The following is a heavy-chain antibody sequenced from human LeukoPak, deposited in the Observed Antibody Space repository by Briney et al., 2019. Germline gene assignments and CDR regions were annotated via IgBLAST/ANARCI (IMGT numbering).Heavy chain of an antibody. Sequence: PGGSLRLSCAASGFTFSSYAMSWVRQAPGKGLEWVSAISGSGGSTYYADSVKGRFTISRDNSKNTLYLQMNSLRAGDTAVYYCARGLTPEYRTEKVAGTFDYWGQGTLVTVSS. CDR1: GFTFSSYA. V-gene: IGHV3-23*01. D-gene: IGHD6-19*01. CDR2: ISGSGGST. J-gene: IGHJ4*02. CDR3: ARGLTPEYRTEKVAGTFDY.